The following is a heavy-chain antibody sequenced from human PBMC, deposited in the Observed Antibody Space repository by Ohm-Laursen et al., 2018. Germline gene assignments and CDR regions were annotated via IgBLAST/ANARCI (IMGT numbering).Heavy chain of an antibody. D-gene: IGHD4-23*01. J-gene: IGHJ4*02. CDR2: IDISGTII. Sequence: SLRLSCAASGFSFSDYFMSWIRQAPGKGLEWLAYIDISGTIIYYADSVKGRFTISRGNARNSLYLQMNSLRVEDTAVYYCAADYGGNAGQDYWGQGILVTVSS. V-gene: IGHV3-11*01. CDR3: AADYGGNAGQDY. CDR1: GFSFSDYF.